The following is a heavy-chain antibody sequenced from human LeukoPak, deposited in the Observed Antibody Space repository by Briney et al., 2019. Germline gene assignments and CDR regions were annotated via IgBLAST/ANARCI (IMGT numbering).Heavy chain of an antibody. D-gene: IGHD6-19*01. J-gene: IGHJ5*02. V-gene: IGHV4-59*08. CDR3: ARHAAVEGSSGWSPLWWFDP. Sequence: SETLSLTCTVSGGSISTYYWSWIRQPPGKGLEWIGYMHHSGSTKHNPYLKSRVTISVDTSKSQFSLKLSSVTAADTAVYYCARHAAVEGSSGWSPLWWFDPWGQGTLVTVSS. CDR2: MHHSGST. CDR1: GGSISTYY.